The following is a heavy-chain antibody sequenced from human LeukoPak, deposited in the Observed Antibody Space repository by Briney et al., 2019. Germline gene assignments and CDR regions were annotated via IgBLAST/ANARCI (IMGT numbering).Heavy chain of an antibody. D-gene: IGHD6-13*01. CDR3: ARESLAYSSSWYLDY. CDR2: IPYDGGNT. Sequence: GGSLRLSCAVSGFTFSRYGMHWVRQAPGKGPEWVALIPYDGGNTDYVDSVKGRFTVSRDNSRNTLYLQMNSLRPEDTAVYYCARESLAYSSSWYLDYWGQGTLVTVSS. V-gene: IGHV3-30*02. CDR1: GFTFSRYG. J-gene: IGHJ4*02.